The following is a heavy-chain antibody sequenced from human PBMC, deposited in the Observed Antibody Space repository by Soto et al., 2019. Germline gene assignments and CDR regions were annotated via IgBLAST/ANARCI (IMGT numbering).Heavy chain of an antibody. CDR2: INAGNGNT. Sequence: ASVKVSCKASGYTFTSYAMHWVRQAPGQRLEWMGWINAGNGNTKYSQKFQGRVTITRDTSASTAYMELSSLRSEDTAVYYCARRRGYSYGYGDFDIWGQGTMVTVS. V-gene: IGHV1-3*01. CDR3: ARRRGYSYGYGDFDI. D-gene: IGHD5-18*01. CDR1: GYTFTSYA. J-gene: IGHJ3*02.